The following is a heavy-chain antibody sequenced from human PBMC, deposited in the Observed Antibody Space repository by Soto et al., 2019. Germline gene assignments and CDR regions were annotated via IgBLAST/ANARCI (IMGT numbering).Heavy chain of an antibody. CDR3: ARVGSVSSGWYDY. D-gene: IGHD6-19*01. J-gene: IGHJ4*02. CDR1: GFTFSSYA. Sequence: QVQLVESGGGVVQPGRSLRLSCAASGFTFSSYAMHWVRQAPGKGLEWVAVISYDGSNKYYADSVKGRFTISRDNSKNTLYVQMTSLRAEDTAVYYCARVGSVSSGWYDYWGQGTLVTVSS. CDR2: ISYDGSNK. V-gene: IGHV3-30-3*01.